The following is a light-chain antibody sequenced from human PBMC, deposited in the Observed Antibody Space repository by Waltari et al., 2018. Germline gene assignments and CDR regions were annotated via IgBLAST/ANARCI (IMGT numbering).Light chain of an antibody. J-gene: IGKJ2*01. CDR3: QQYYGTPYT. V-gene: IGKV4-1*01. CDR2: WAS. CDR1: QSVFYSSNNKNY. Sequence: DIVMTQSPDSLAVSLGERATINCKSSQSVFYSSNNKNYLTWYQQKPGQPPKLLIYWASTRESGVPDRFSGSGSVTDFTLTISSLQAEDVAVYYCQQYYGTPYTFGQGTKLEIK.